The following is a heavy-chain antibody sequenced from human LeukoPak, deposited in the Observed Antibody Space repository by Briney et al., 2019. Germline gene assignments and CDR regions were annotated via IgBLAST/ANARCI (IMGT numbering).Heavy chain of an antibody. CDR2: INPNSGGT. D-gene: IGHD2-2*01. Sequence: ASVKVSCKASGYTFTGYYMHWVRQAPGQGLEWMGWINPNSGGTNYAQKFQGRVTMTRDTSISTAYMELSRLRSDDTAVYYCARAGGYCSSTSCYYFDYWGQGTQVTVSS. CDR3: ARAGGYCSSTSCYYFDY. V-gene: IGHV1-2*02. J-gene: IGHJ4*02. CDR1: GYTFTGYY.